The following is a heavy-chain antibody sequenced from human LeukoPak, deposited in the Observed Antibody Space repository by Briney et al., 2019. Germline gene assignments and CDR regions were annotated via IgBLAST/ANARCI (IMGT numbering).Heavy chain of an antibody. Sequence: GGSLRLSCAASGFTFSSYAMHWVRQAPGEGLEWVAVISYDGSNKYYADSVKGRFTISRDNSKNTLYLQMNSLRAEDTAVYYCAREHGMAGTDGFDYWGQGTLVTVSS. CDR3: AREHGMAGTDGFDY. D-gene: IGHD6-19*01. V-gene: IGHV3-30*04. CDR1: GFTFSSYA. J-gene: IGHJ4*02. CDR2: ISYDGSNK.